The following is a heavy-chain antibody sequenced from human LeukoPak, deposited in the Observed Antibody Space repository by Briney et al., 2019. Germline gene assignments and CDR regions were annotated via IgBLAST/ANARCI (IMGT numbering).Heavy chain of an antibody. V-gene: IGHV1-24*01. J-gene: IGHJ4*02. CDR2: FDPEDGET. Sequence: GASVKVSCKVSGYTLTELSMHWVRQAPGKGLDWMGGFDPEDGETIYAQKFQGRVTMTEDTSTDTAYMELSSLRSEDTAVYYCATSGADYDFWSGYPLDYWGQGTLVTVSS. CDR3: ATSGADYDFWSGYPLDY. D-gene: IGHD3-3*01. CDR1: GYTLTELS.